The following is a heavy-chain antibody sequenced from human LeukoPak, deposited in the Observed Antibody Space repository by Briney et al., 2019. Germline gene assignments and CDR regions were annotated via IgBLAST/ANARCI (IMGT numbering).Heavy chain of an antibody. CDR2: ISYDGSNK. CDR1: GFTFSSYA. J-gene: IGHJ6*02. V-gene: IGHV3-30*04. CDR3: ARETGIHYYYGMDV. Sequence: GGSLRLSCAASGFTFSSYAMHWVRQAPGKGLEWVAVISYDGSNKYYADSVKGRFTISRDNPKNTLYLQMNSLRAEDTAVYYCARETGIHYYYGMDVWGQGTTVTVSS. D-gene: IGHD1-14*01.